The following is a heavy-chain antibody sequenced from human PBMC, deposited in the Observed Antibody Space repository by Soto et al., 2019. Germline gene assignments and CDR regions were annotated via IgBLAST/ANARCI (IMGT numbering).Heavy chain of an antibody. J-gene: IGHJ6*02. V-gene: IGHV1-69*05. CDR2: SIPIFGTA. CDR3: ARGLPLPMDYSYGMDV. Sequence: QVQLVQSGAEVKKPGSSVKVSCKASGGTFSSYAISWVRQAPGQGLEWMGGSIPIFGTANYAQKFQGRVTITXXEXTXXAYMELSSLRSEDTALYYCARGLPLPMDYSYGMDVWGQGTTVTVSS. CDR1: GGTFSSYA.